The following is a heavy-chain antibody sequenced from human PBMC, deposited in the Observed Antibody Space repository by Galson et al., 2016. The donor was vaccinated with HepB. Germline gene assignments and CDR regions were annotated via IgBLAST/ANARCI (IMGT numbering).Heavy chain of an antibody. CDR2: MYHRWTT. CDR1: GSSITSGYF. J-gene: IGHJ4*02. V-gene: IGHV4-38-2*02. Sequence: ETLSLTCIVSGSSITSGYFWGWIRQPPGMGLEWIGRMYHRWTTYSNPSPKIRVTISVDTSKNQISLKLNSVTATDTAVYYCVRLWFAERTFEYWGQGTLVTVPS. CDR3: VRLWFAERTFEY. D-gene: IGHD3-10*01.